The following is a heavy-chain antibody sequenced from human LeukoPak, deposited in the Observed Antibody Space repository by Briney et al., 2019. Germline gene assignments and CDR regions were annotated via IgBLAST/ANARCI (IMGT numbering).Heavy chain of an antibody. J-gene: IGHJ5*02. V-gene: IGHV1-2*02. CDR3: ARGDYLRYFDWLSSYGWFDP. CDR2: INPNSGGT. CDR1: GYTFTGYY. D-gene: IGHD3-9*01. Sequence: LWASVKVSCKASGYTFTGYYMHWVRQAPGQGLEWVGWINPNSGGTNYAQKFQGRVTMTRDTSISTAYMELSRLRSDDTAVYYCARGDYLRYFDWLSSYGWFDPWGQGTLVTVSS.